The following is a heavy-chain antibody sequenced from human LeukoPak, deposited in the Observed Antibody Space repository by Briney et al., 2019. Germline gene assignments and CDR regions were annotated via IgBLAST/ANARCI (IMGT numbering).Heavy chain of an antibody. CDR3: ARSETADAFDI. J-gene: IGHJ3*02. Sequence: GSVKVSCKASGYTFTSYYMHWVRQAPGQGLEWMGIINPSGGSTSYAQKFQGRVTMTRDTSTSTVHMELSSLRSEDAAVYYCARSETADAFDIWGQGTMVTVSS. CDR2: INPSGGST. CDR1: GYTFTSYY. D-gene: IGHD5-18*01. V-gene: IGHV1-46*01.